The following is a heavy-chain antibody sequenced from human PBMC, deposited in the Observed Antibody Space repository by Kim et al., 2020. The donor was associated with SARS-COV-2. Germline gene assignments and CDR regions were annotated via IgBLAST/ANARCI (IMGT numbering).Heavy chain of an antibody. CDR3: ARDAKNGLDS. J-gene: IGHJ4*02. D-gene: IGHD2-8*01. CDR2: MRYSESP. V-gene: IGHV4-59*01. CDR1: GGSIKSDY. Sequence: SETLSLTCTVSGGSIKSDYWTWIRQPPGKGLEWIGVMRYSESPTYNPYLKSRVTFSMDTSKKQFSLILDSVTAADTAIYYCARDAKNGLDSWGQGALVIVS.